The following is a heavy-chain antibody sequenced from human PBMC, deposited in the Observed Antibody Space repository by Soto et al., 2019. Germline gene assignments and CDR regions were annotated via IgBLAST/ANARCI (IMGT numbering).Heavy chain of an antibody. CDR1: GFTFSSYA. CDR2: ISGSGGST. D-gene: IGHD3-10*01. Sequence: PGGSLRLSCAASGFTFSSYAMSWVRQAPGKRLEWVSAISGSGGSTYYADSVKGRSTSSRNNSKNPLYLQLNGLRAEDTSFFYWAKESAIRGEPCFDKGGEETLAT. J-gene: IGHJ4*02. CDR3: AKESAIRGEPCFDK. V-gene: IGHV3-23*01.